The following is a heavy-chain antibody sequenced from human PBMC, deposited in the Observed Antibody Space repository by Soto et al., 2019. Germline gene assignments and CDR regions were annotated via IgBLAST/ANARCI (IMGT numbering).Heavy chain of an antibody. CDR3: ARRTYYSDYFNYYYMDV. Sequence: EVQLLESGGGLVQPGGSLRLSCAASGFTFSSYAMSWVRQAPGKGLEWVSAISGSGGSTYYADSVKGRFTISRDNSKNTLYLQMNSLKAEDTAVYYCARRTYYSDYFNYYYMDVWGNGTTVTVSS. D-gene: IGHD1-26*01. J-gene: IGHJ6*03. CDR1: GFTFSSYA. V-gene: IGHV3-23*01. CDR2: ISGSGGST.